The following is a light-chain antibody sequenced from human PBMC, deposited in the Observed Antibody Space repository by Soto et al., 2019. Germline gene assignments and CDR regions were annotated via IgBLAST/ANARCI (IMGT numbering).Light chain of an antibody. Sequence: EIVLTQSPGTLSLSPGERVSLSCRASQTINRGFLAWYQQKPGQAPRLLIYGASSRATGVPDRFSGSGSGTDFTLTISRLEPGDFAAYYCQQYGNSPRTFGQGTKVEIK. CDR3: QQYGNSPRT. V-gene: IGKV3-20*01. CDR1: QTINRGF. CDR2: GAS. J-gene: IGKJ1*01.